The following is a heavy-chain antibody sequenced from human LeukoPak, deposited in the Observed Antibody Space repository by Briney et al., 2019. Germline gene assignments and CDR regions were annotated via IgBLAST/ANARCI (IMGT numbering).Heavy chain of an antibody. D-gene: IGHD3-3*01. J-gene: IGHJ4*02. V-gene: IGHV3-9*01. Sequence: PGRSLRLSCAASGFTFDDYAMNWVRQAPGKGLEWVSGITWNSGTIRYADSVKGRFTISRDNAKNSLYLQMNSLRAEDTALYYCAKDLGTVFYEGRLDYWGQGLGVPASS. CDR3: AKDLGTVFYEGRLDY. CDR2: ITWNSGTI. CDR1: GFTFDDYA.